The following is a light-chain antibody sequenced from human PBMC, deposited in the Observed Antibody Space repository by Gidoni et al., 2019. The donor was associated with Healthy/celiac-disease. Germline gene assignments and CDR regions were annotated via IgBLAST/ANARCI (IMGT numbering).Light chain of an antibody. CDR2: ASS. V-gene: IGKV1-27*01. CDR3: QKYNSAPRA. Sequence: DIQMTQSPSSLSASVGDRVTITCRASQGISNYLAWNQQKPGKVPKLLIYASSTLQSAVPSRFNGSGSGTDFTFTISSLQPEDVATYYCQKYNSAPRAFGQGTKVEIK. J-gene: IGKJ1*01. CDR1: QGISNY.